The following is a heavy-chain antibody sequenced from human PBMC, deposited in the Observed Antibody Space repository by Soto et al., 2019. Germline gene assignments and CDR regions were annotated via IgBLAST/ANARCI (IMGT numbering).Heavy chain of an antibody. CDR1: GSTCNNAW. CDR2: INSDGSGT. V-gene: IGHV3-74*01. Sequence: WGSLRLPCAASGSTCNNAWMHWVRQAPEKGLVWISHINSDGSGTNYADSVKGRFTLARDNAKNMVYLQMNSLRAEDTAVYFCARDRSYSLDVWGQGTTVTVSS. J-gene: IGHJ6*02. CDR3: ARDRSYSLDV.